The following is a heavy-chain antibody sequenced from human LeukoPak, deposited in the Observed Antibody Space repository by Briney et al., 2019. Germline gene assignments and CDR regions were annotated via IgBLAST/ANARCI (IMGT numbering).Heavy chain of an antibody. CDR3: ARVRDGYNYLNGYYFDY. CDR2: IYTSGST. J-gene: IGHJ4*02. CDR1: GDSISTSNSY. V-gene: IGHV4-39*07. D-gene: IGHD5-24*01. Sequence: SETLSLTCTVSGDSISTSNSYWGWIRQPPGKGLEWIGRIYTSGSTNYNPSLKSRVTISVDTSKNQFSLKLSSVTAADTAVYYCARVRDGYNYLNGYYFDYWGQGTLVTVSS.